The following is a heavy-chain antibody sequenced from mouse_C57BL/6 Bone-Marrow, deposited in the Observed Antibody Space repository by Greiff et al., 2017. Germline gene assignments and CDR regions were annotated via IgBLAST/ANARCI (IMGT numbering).Heavy chain of an antibody. D-gene: IGHD1-1*01. V-gene: IGHV1-52*01. Sequence: QVQLQQPGAELVRPGSSVKLSCKASGYTFTNYWMHWVKQRPIQGLEWIGNIDPSDSETHYNQKFKDKATLTVDKSSSTAYMQLSSLTSEDSAVYYCARDYGSSYDWFAYWGQGTLVTVSA. CDR1: GYTFTNYW. CDR3: ARDYGSSYDWFAY. CDR2: IDPSDSET. J-gene: IGHJ3*01.